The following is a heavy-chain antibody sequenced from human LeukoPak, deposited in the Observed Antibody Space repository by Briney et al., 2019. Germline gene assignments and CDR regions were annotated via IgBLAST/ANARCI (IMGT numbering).Heavy chain of an antibody. J-gene: IGHJ3*02. CDR1: GFTFTSSA. V-gene: IGHV1-58*01. Sequence: ASVKVSCKASGFTFTSSAVQWVRQARGQRLEWIGWIVVGSGNTNYAQKFQERVTITRDMSTSTAYLELSSLRSEDTAVYYCAKDLYPSYDILTGYYGGAFDIWGQGTMVTVSS. CDR2: IVVGSGNT. D-gene: IGHD3-9*01. CDR3: AKDLYPSYDILTGYYGGAFDI.